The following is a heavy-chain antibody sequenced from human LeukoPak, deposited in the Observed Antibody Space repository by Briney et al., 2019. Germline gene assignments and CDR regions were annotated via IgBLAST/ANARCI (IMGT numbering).Heavy chain of an antibody. J-gene: IGHJ4*02. CDR1: GFTFSSYA. Sequence: GGSLRLSCAASGFTFSSYAMSWVRQAPGKGLEWVSYISSSGTTIYYADSVKGRFTISRDNTKNSLYLQMNSLRAEDTAVYYCAKDLGVTTFDYWGQGTLVTVSA. D-gene: IGHD2-21*02. CDR2: ISSSGTTI. CDR3: AKDLGVTTFDY. V-gene: IGHV3-48*04.